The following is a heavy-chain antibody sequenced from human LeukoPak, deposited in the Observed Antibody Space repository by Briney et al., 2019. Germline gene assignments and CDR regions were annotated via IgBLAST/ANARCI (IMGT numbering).Heavy chain of an antibody. Sequence: GASVKVSCKASGYTFTGDYMYWVRQAPGQGLEWRGWINPNSGGTNYAQKFQGRVTMTRDTSISTAYMELSRLRSDDTAVYYCASGIGITMIVGGAFDYWGQGTLVTVSS. CDR1: GYTFTGDY. D-gene: IGHD3-22*01. V-gene: IGHV1-2*02. CDR3: ASGIGITMIVGGAFDY. J-gene: IGHJ4*02. CDR2: INPNSGGT.